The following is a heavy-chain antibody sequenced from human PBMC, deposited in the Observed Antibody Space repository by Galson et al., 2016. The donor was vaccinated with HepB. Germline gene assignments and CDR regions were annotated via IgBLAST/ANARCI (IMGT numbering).Heavy chain of an antibody. Sequence: CTVSGGSISSSSCYWGWIRQPPGKGLEWIGHIYDSGSTNYNPSLQSRVTISVDTSKNQFSLKLSSVTAADTAVYYCARVRQRVKGYSYSPLFDYWGPGTLVTVSS. V-gene: IGHV4-61*05. CDR3: ARVRQRVKGYSYSPLFDY. CDR2: IYDSGST. CDR1: GGSISSSSCY. D-gene: IGHD5-18*01. J-gene: IGHJ4*02.